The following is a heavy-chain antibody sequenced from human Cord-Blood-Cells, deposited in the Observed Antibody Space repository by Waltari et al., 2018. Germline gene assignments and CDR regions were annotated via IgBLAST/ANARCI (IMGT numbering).Heavy chain of an antibody. CDR3: ARGSYDFWSGYDY. CDR1: GFTFSSYC. V-gene: IGHV3-74*02. Sequence: EVQLVESGGGLVQPGVSLRLSCAASGFTFSSYCMHWFRQAPGKGLVWVSRINSDGSSTSYADSVKGRFTISRDNAKNTLYLQMNSLRAEDTAVYYCARGSYDFWSGYDYWGQGTLVTVSS. J-gene: IGHJ4*02. D-gene: IGHD3-3*01. CDR2: INSDGSST.